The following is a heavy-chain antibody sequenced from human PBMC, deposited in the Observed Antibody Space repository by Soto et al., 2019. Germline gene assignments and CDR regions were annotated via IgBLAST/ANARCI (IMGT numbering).Heavy chain of an antibody. CDR1: GGSISTYY. J-gene: IGHJ4*02. Sequence: QVQLQESGPGLVKPSETLSLTCSVSGGSISTYYWSWFRQPPGKGLEWIGYIYYSGNTKYNPSLQSRVTIPLDDSKNQFSLKLTSLSATDSAVYYCARSRGSGWSFDSWGQGTLVTVS. CDR3: ARSRGSGWSFDS. CDR2: IYYSGNT. D-gene: IGHD6-19*01. V-gene: IGHV4-59*01.